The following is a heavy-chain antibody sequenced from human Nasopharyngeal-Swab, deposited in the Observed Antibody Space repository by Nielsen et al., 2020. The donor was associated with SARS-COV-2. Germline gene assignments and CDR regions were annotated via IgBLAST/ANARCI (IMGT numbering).Heavy chain of an antibody. CDR2: VNAGGDT. D-gene: IGHD1-26*01. CDR1: GGSFSGYY. V-gene: IGHV4-34*01. Sequence: SETLSLTCSVYGGSFSGYYWTWIRQPPGEGLEWIGEVNAGGDTSYNPSLKSRVTISVDTSKNQFSLKLSSVTAADTAVYYCAREIVGATTLGYWGQGTLVTVSS. CDR3: AREIVGATTLGY. J-gene: IGHJ4*02.